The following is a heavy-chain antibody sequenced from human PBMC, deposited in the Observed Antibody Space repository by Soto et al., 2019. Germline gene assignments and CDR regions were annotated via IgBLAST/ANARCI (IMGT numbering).Heavy chain of an antibody. V-gene: IGHV3-23*01. CDR2: ISGSGGST. D-gene: IGHD4-17*01. J-gene: IGHJ5*02. CDR3: ACGDPLNWFDP. Sequence: GGSLRLSCAASGFTFSRYAMSWVRQAPGKGLEWVSAISGSGGSTYYADSVRGRFTISRDNSKNTLYLQMNSLRAEDTAVYYCACGDPLNWFDPWGQGTLVTVSS. CDR1: GFTFSRYA.